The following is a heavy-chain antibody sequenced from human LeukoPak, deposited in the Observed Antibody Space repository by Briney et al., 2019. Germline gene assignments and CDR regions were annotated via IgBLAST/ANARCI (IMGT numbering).Heavy chain of an antibody. CDR1: GFTFSDYW. J-gene: IGHJ6*02. CDR2: MRYDGNEK. V-gene: IGHV3-7*01. CDR3: ARDRRRGVAGYGLDV. Sequence: GGSLRLSCVASGFTFSDYWMSWVRQAPGKGLECVASMRYDGNEKYYMESVKGRFTTSRDHAKDSLYLKKENQRGEYRAVYMCARDRRRGVAGYGLDVWGQGTTVTVSS. D-gene: IGHD2-15*01.